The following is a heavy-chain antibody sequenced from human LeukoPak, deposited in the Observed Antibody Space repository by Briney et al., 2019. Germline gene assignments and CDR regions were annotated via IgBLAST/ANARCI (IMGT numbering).Heavy chain of an antibody. J-gene: IGHJ3*02. CDR2: IFYSGTT. D-gene: IGHD3-10*01. V-gene: IGHV4-39*07. CDR1: GGSISSRSYY. CDR3: ARDRGGRDAFDI. Sequence: PSETLSLTCTVSGGSISSRSYYRGWIRQAPGKGLEWIGTIFYSGTTYYNPSLKSRVTISVDTSKNQFSLKLSSVTAADTAVYYCARDRGGRDAFDIWGQGTMVTVSS.